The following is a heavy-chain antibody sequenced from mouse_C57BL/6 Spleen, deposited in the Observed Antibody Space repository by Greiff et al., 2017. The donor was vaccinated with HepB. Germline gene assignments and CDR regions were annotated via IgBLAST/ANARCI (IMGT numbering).Heavy chain of an antibody. CDR2: IDPSDSET. CDR1: GYTFTSYW. Sequence: VQLQQPGAELVRPGSSVKLSCKASGYTFTSYWMHWVKQRPIQGLEWIGNIDPSDSETHYNQKFKDKATLTVDKSSSTAYMQLSSLTSEDSAVYYCAREGYGYAMDYWGQGTSVTVSS. J-gene: IGHJ4*01. D-gene: IGHD2-2*01. V-gene: IGHV1-52*01. CDR3: AREGYGYAMDY.